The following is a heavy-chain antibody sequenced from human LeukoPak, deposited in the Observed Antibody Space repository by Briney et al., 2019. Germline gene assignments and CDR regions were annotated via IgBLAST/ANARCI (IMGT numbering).Heavy chain of an antibody. CDR3: AASPGGTPFFDY. CDR1: GYTFTSYG. Sequence: ASVKVSRKASGYTFTSYGISWVRQAPGQGLEWMGWISAYNGNTNYAQKLQGRVTMTTDTSTSTAYMELRSLRSDDTAVYYCAASPGGTPFFDYWGQGTLVTVSS. V-gene: IGHV1-18*01. J-gene: IGHJ4*02. D-gene: IGHD3-16*01. CDR2: ISAYNGNT.